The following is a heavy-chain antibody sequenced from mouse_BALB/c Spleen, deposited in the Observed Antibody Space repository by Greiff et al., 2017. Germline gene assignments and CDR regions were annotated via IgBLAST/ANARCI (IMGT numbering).Heavy chain of an antibody. V-gene: IGHV5-6*01. CDR2: ISSGGSYT. Sequence: EVKLVESGGDLVKPGGSLKLSCAASGFTFSSYGMSWVRQTPDKRLEWVATISSGGSYTYYPDSVKGRFTISRDNAKNTLYLQMSSLKSEDTAMYYCARPLLRWYFEVWGAGTTVTVSS. CDR1: GFTFSSYG. D-gene: IGHD1-1*01. CDR3: ARPLLRWYFEV. J-gene: IGHJ1*01.